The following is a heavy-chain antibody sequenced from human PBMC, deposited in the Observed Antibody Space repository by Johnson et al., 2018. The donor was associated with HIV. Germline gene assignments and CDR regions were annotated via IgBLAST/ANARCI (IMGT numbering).Heavy chain of an antibody. CDR3: AKDLSDSSGYHDAFDI. V-gene: IGHV3-30*02. CDR2: IRYDGSNK. D-gene: IGHD3-22*01. Sequence: VQLVESGGGLVKPGGSLRLSCAASGFTFSTYGMHWVRQAPGKGLEWVAFIRYDGSNKYYADSVKGRFTISRDNSNNTLYLQMNSLRAEDTAVYYCAKDLSDSSGYHDAFDIWGQGTMVTVSS. CDR1: GFTFSTYG. J-gene: IGHJ3*02.